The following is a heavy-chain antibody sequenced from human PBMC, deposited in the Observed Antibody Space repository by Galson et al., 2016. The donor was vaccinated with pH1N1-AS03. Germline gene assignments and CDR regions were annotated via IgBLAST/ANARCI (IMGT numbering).Heavy chain of an antibody. CDR1: GFIVEQYG. CDR2: MSWGSAKI. V-gene: IGHV3-9*01. CDR3: VKDVLSDGWFTAADS. D-gene: IGHD6-19*01. Sequence: SLRLSCAASGFIVEQYGVHWVRQTPGKGLEWVAGMSWGSAKIDYADSVKGRFTISRDNAQNPLYLQMSSLRPEDTAVYFCVKDVLSDGWFTAADSWGQGTLVTVSS. J-gene: IGHJ4*02.